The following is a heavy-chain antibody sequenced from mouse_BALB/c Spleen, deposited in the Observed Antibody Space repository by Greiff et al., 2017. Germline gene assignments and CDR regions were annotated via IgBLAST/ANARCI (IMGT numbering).Heavy chain of an antibody. V-gene: IGHV14-3*02. J-gene: IGHJ4*01. Sequence: EVQLQQSGAELVKPGASVKLSCTASGFNIKDTYMHWVKQRPEQGLEWIGRIDPANGNTKYDPKFQGKATITADTSSNTAYLQLSSLTSEDTAVYYCAPYDYDRYYYAMDYWGQGTSVTVSS. CDR3: APYDYDRYYYAMDY. CDR2: IDPANGNT. CDR1: GFNIKDTY. D-gene: IGHD2-4*01.